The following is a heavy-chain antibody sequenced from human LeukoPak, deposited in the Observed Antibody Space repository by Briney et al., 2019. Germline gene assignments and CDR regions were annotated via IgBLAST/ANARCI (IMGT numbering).Heavy chain of an antibody. CDR1: GGSISSGSYY. V-gene: IGHV4-61*02. CDR3: ARVRSSGWPIADAFDI. CDR2: IYTSGST. J-gene: IGHJ3*02. Sequence: PSETLSLTCTVSGGSISSGSYYWSWIRQPAGKGLEWIGRIYTSGSTNYNPSLKSRVTISVDTSKNQFSLKLSSVTAADTAVYYCARVRSSGWPIADAFDIWGQGTMVTVSS. D-gene: IGHD6-19*01.